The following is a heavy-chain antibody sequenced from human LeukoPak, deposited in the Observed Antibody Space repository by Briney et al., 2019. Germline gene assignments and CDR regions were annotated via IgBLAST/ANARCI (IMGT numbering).Heavy chain of an antibody. D-gene: IGHD5-18*01. CDR2: ISGSGSST. CDR3: ARRDTAKILYYYYYMDV. V-gene: IGHV3-23*01. J-gene: IGHJ6*03. Sequence: PGGSLRLSCAASGFTFSSYAMSWVRQAPGKGLEWVSAISGSGSSTYYADSVKGRFTVSRDNSKNTLYLQMNSLRAEDTAVYYCARRDTAKILYYYYYMDVWGKGTTVTVSS. CDR1: GFTFSSYA.